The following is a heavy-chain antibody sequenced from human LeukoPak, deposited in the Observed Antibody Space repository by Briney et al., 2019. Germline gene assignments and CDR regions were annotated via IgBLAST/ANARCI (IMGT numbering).Heavy chain of an antibody. D-gene: IGHD1-14*01. J-gene: IGHJ6*02. V-gene: IGHV4-34*01. CDR1: GGSFSGYY. CDR3: ARRSSPEYYYYGMDV. CDR2: INHSGST. Sequence: SETLSLTCAVYGGSFSGYYWSWIRQPPGKGLEWIGEINHSGSTNYNPSLKSRVTISVDTSKNQFSLKLSSVTAADTAVYYCARRSSPEYYYYGMDVWGQGTTVTVSS.